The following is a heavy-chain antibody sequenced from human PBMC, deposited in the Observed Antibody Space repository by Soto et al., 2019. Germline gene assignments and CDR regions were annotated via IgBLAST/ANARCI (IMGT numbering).Heavy chain of an antibody. V-gene: IGHV4-59*01. CDR3: ARDSDYVRYFDWSKGYYGMDV. D-gene: IGHD3-9*01. CDR2: IYYSGST. Sequence: SETLSLTCTVSGGSISSYYWSWIRQPPGKGLEWIGYIYYSGSTNYNPSLKSRVTISVDTSKNQFSLKLSSVTAADTAVYYCARDSDYVRYFDWSKGYYGMDVWGQGTTVTVS. J-gene: IGHJ6*02. CDR1: GGSISSYY.